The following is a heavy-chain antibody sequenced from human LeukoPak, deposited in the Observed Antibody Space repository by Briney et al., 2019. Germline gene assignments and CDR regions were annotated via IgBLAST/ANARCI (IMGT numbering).Heavy chain of an antibody. J-gene: IGHJ4*02. Sequence: GASVKVSCKASGYTFTSYGISWVRQAPGQGLEWVGWISAYNGHTKYAQNLQGRVTMTTDTSTSTAYMELSSLKFDDTAVYYCARGERAAMITTLDYWGQGTLVTVSS. V-gene: IGHV1-18*01. CDR1: GYTFTSYG. CDR2: ISAYNGHT. CDR3: ARGERAAMITTLDY. D-gene: IGHD3-22*01.